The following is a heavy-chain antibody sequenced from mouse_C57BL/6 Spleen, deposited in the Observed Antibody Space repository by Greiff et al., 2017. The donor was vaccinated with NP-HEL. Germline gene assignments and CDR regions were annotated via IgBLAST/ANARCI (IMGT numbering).Heavy chain of an antibody. CDR2: INPSSGYT. J-gene: IGHJ1*03. CDR1: GYTFPSYT. Sequence: QVQLQQSGAELARPGASVKMSCKASGYTFPSYTMHWVKQRPGQGLEWIGYINPSSGYTQYNQKFKDKATLTADKSSSTAYMQLSSLTSEDSAVYYCARYYYGSSYPLFDVWGTGTTVTVSS. D-gene: IGHD1-1*01. V-gene: IGHV1-4*01. CDR3: ARYYYGSSYPLFDV.